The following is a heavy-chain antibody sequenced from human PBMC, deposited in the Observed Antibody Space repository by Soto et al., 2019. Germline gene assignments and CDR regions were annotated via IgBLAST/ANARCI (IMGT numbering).Heavy chain of an antibody. Sequence: QVQFVQSGAEVKKPGASVNISCKASGYTFTSYAMHWVRQAPGQRLEWMGWINAGNGNTKYSQKFQGRVTITRDTSASTAYMELSSLRSEDTAVYYCARDPGYSYGYNWGQGTLVTVSS. CDR2: INAGNGNT. J-gene: IGHJ4*02. CDR3: ARDPGYSYGYN. V-gene: IGHV1-3*01. CDR1: GYTFTSYA. D-gene: IGHD5-18*01.